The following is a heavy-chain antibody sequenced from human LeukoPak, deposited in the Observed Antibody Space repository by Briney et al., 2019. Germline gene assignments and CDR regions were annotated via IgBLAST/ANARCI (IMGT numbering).Heavy chain of an antibody. CDR3: TRDIVANTPGGPLDY. J-gene: IGHJ4*02. V-gene: IGHV3-48*01. Sequence: GGSLRLSCAASGFTSSTYSMNWVRQAPGKGLEWIAYITKSSSTMTYAESVKGRFTISRDNAENLLYLQVSSLRPEDTAVYYCTRDIVANTPGGPLDYWGQGTLVTVSS. CDR1: GFTSSTYS. D-gene: IGHD1-26*01. CDR2: ITKSSSTM.